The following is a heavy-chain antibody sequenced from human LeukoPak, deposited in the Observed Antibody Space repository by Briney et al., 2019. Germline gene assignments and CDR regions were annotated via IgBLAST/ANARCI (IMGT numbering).Heavy chain of an antibody. V-gene: IGHV3-23*01. J-gene: IGHJ5*02. CDR1: GFTFSSYA. Sequence: PGGSLRLSCAASGFTFSSYAMSWGRQAPGQGLEWGSAISGSGGSTYYADSVKGRFTISRDNAKNSLFLQMSSLRAEDTAVYFCARLRGVAIAVVPFDPWRQGVLVTVSS. D-gene: IGHD2-15*01. CDR2: ISGSGGST. CDR3: ARLRGVAIAVVPFDP.